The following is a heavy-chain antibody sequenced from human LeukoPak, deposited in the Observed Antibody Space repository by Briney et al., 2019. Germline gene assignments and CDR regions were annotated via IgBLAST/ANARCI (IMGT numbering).Heavy chain of an antibody. CDR1: GFTFRSYG. V-gene: IGHV3-33*06. Sequence: GGSLRLSCAASGFTFRSYGMHWVRQAPGKGLQWVAVIWYDGSNKYYADSVKGRFTISRDNSKNTLSLQMNSLRAEDTAVYYCAKRDSSGSYEGDYWGQGTLVTVSS. J-gene: IGHJ4*02. CDR3: AKRDSSGSYEGDY. D-gene: IGHD1-26*01. CDR2: IWYDGSNK.